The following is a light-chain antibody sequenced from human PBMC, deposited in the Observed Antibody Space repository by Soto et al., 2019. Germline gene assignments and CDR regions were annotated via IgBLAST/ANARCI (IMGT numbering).Light chain of an antibody. V-gene: IGKV3D-15*01. CDR2: GAS. Sequence: EKVMTQSPATLSLSPGERATLSCRASQSVSTNLAWYQKKPGQAPRLLIYGASTRATGVPARFSGSGSGTELTLTISSLQSEDFAVYYCQQYNNWPPWTFGQGTNVDIK. CDR1: QSVSTN. J-gene: IGKJ1*01. CDR3: QQYNNWPPWT.